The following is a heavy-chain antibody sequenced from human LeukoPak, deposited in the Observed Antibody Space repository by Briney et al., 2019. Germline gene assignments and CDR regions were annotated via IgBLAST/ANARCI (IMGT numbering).Heavy chain of an antibody. CDR2: IPYDGSYK. Sequence: AGGSLRLSCAASGFNFGSYAMHWVRQAPGKGLEWVAVIPYDGSYKYYADSVKGRFTIFRDNSKNTLYLQMNSLRVEDTAVYYCAKARAGDITAAFNYWGQGTLVTVSS. J-gene: IGHJ4*02. CDR3: AKARAGDITAAFNY. D-gene: IGHD6-13*01. V-gene: IGHV3-30*04. CDR1: GFNFGSYA.